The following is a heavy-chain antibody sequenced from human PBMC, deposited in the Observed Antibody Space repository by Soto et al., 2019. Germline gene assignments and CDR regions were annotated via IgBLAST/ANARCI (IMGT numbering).Heavy chain of an antibody. CDR3: ARGGRRAPGMDV. CDR1: GGSISSGGYY. CDR2: IYYSGST. J-gene: IGHJ6*02. Sequence: QVQLQESGPGLVKPSQTLSLTCTVSGGSISSGGYYWSWIRQHPGKGLEWIGYIYYSGSTYYNPSLKSRVTLSVDTSKNQFSRKLSSVTAADTAVYYCARGGRRAPGMDVWGQGTTVTVSS. V-gene: IGHV4-31*03.